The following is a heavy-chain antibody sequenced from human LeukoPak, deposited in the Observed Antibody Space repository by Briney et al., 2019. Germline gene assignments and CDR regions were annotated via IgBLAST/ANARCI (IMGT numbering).Heavy chain of an antibody. CDR1: GFTFGRYT. CDR2: ISSSSSTI. Sequence: PGGSLRLSCAASGFTFGRYTMNWVRQAPGKGLEWISYISSSSSTIYYADSVKGRFTISRDNADNSVNLQMNSLRAEDTAVYYCATGVSGPIDSWGQGTLVTVSS. V-gene: IGHV3-48*01. J-gene: IGHJ4*02. D-gene: IGHD5-12*01. CDR3: ATGVSGPIDS.